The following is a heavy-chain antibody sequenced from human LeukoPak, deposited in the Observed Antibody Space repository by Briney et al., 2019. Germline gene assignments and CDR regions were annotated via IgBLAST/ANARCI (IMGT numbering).Heavy chain of an antibody. V-gene: IGHV4-31*03. D-gene: IGHD6-19*01. Sequence: PSETLSLTCTVSGGSINSGGYYWSWIRQDSRKGLEWIGHIYYSGSTYYNPSLKSRLIISLDMSTNQFSLNLSSVTAADTAVYYCARVYSGGWYFDYWGQGALVTVSS. CDR2: IYYSGST. J-gene: IGHJ4*02. CDR1: GGSINSGGYY. CDR3: ARVYSGGWYFDY.